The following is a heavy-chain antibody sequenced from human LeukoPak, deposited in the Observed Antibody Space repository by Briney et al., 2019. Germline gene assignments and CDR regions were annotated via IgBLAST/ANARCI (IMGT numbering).Heavy chain of an antibody. J-gene: IGHJ4*02. CDR1: GYSISSGYY. V-gene: IGHV4-38-2*02. D-gene: IGHD5-18*01. CDR3: ARGLRYSYGYYFDY. Sequence: SETLSLTCTVSGYSISSGYYWGWIRQPPGKGLEWIGSIYHSGSTYYNPSLKSRVTISVDTSKNQFSLKLSSVTAADTAVYYCARGLRYSYGYYFDYWGQGTLVTVSS. CDR2: IYHSGST.